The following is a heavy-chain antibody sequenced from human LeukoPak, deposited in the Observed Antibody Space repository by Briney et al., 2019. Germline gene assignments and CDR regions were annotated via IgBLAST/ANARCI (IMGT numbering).Heavy chain of an antibody. CDR3: ATLAPSIVGAANWFDP. CDR1: GGSFSGYY. J-gene: IGHJ5*02. D-gene: IGHD1-26*01. V-gene: IGHV4-34*01. Sequence: SETLSLTCAVYGGSFSGYYWSWIRQPPGKGLEWIGEINHSGSTNYNPSLKSRVTISVDTSKNQFSLKLSSVTAADTAVYYCATLAPSIVGAANWFDPWGQGTLVTVSS. CDR2: INHSGST.